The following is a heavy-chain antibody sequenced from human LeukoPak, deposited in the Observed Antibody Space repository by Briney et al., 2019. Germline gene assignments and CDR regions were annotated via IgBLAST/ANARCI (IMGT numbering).Heavy chain of an antibody. Sequence: GGSLRLSCAASGFTFSSYAMHWVRQAPGKGLEWVAVISYDGSNKYYADSVKGRFTISRDNAKNSLYLQMNSLRAEDTAVYYCARDPASIVVVVAAMAPWFDPWGQGALVTVSS. CDR2: ISYDGSNK. V-gene: IGHV3-30*04. CDR3: ARDPASIVVVVAAMAPWFDP. J-gene: IGHJ5*02. D-gene: IGHD2-15*01. CDR1: GFTFSSYA.